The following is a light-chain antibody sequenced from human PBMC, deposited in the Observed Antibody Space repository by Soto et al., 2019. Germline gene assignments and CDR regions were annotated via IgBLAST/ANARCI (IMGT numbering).Light chain of an antibody. CDR3: QQYNNGPPIT. J-gene: IGKJ5*01. CDR1: QSVASS. Sequence: ESVMRQSPATLSASPGERVTLSCRASQSVASSVAWYQQKPGQAPRLILYGASTRATGFPARFSGSGSGTEFTLTISSLQSEDFAVYYCQQYNNGPPITFGQGTRLEI. V-gene: IGKV3-15*01. CDR2: GAS.